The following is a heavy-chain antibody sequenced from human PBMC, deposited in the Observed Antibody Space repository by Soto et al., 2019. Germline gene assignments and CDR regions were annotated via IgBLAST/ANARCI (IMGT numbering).Heavy chain of an antibody. CDR1: GGSFSCYY. CDR2: INDTGST. D-gene: IGHD4-17*01. J-gene: IGHJ5*02. V-gene: IGHV4-34*01. Sequence: SETLSLTCAVYGGSFSCYYWSWIRQPPGKGLEWIGAINDTGSTNYNPSLRGRVTISADTSRNEFSLNFNSVTAADTAVYYCAKRAYGDPYDPWGQGTLVTSPQ. CDR3: AKRAYGDPYDP.